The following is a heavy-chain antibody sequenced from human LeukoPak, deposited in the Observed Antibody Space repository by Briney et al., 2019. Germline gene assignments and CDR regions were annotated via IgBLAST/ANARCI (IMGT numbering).Heavy chain of an antibody. Sequence: GGSLRLSCAASGFTFSYYGMHWVRQAPGKGLEWVAVISYDGSNKYYADSVKGRFTISRDNSKNTLYLQMNSLRAEDTAVYYCARDRRLLWFGEPYAMDVWGQGTTVTVSS. CDR2: ISYDGSNK. J-gene: IGHJ6*02. CDR1: GFTFSYYG. CDR3: ARDRRLLWFGEPYAMDV. D-gene: IGHD3-10*01. V-gene: IGHV3-30*03.